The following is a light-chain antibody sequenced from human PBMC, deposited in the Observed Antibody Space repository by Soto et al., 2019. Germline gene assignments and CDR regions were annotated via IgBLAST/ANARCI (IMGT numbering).Light chain of an antibody. CDR2: AAS. J-gene: IGKJ3*01. V-gene: IGKV1-39*01. Sequence: DIQMTQSPSSLSASVGDRVTITCRTSQSITNYLTWFQQKPGKAPKLLVYAASSLQSGVPSRFSCSGSGTDFTLTISSLQPEDFATYYCQQSFSAPPTFGHGTKVDIK. CDR3: QQSFSAPPT. CDR1: QSITNY.